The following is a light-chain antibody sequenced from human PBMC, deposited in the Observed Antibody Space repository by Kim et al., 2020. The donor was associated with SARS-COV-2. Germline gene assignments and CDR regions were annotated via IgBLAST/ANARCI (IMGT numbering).Light chain of an antibody. V-gene: IGLV1-44*01. Sequence: GRRVTMSCTGSSSNIGGNTVTWYQQFPATAPKVVISRNDERPSGVSDRFSGSKSGTSASLAISGLQSEDEADYYCAAWDDRLKGVVFGGGTRLTVL. CDR2: RND. J-gene: IGLJ3*02. CDR3: AAWDDRLKGVV. CDR1: SSNIGGNT.